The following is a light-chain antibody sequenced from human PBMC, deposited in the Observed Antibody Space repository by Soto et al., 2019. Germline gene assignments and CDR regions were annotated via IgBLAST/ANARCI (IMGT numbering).Light chain of an antibody. Sequence: EIVMTQSPATLSVSPGERATLSCRASQSVSSNLAWYQQKPGQAPRLLFYGASTSATGIPARFSGSGSGTDFTFTISALLTEDFPVYYGQHYNNCRPYTFSGGTKVEIK. J-gene: IGKJ4*01. V-gene: IGKV3-15*01. CDR1: QSVSSN. CDR2: GAS. CDR3: QHYNNCRPYT.